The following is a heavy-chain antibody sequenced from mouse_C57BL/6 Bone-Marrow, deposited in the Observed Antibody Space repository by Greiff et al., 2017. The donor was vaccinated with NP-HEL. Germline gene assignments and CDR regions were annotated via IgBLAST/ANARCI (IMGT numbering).Heavy chain of an antibody. V-gene: IGHV5-15*01. CDR1: GFTFSDYG. CDR3: ATVVSYYAMDY. D-gene: IGHD1-1*01. J-gene: IGHJ4*01. CDR2: ISNLAYSI. Sequence: EVMLVESGGGLVQPGGSLKLSCAASGFTFSDYGMAWVRQAPRKGPEWVAFISNLAYSIYYADTVTGRFTISRENAKNTLYLEMSSLRSEDTAMYYCATVVSYYAMDYWGQGTSVTVSS.